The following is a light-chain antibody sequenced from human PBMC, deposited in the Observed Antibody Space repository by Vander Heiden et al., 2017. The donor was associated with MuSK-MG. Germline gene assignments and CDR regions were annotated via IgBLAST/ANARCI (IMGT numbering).Light chain of an antibody. CDR3: QHSYRTPYT. Sequence: DIQMTQSPSSLSASIGDSVTLTCRASQRVGVNLNWYKQKPGKAPKVLIYAASSLQSGVPSRFSGSGSGTDFTLSISSLQPEDFATYYCQHSYRTPYTFGQGTKLEIK. V-gene: IGKV1-39*01. J-gene: IGKJ2*01. CDR1: QRVGVN. CDR2: AAS.